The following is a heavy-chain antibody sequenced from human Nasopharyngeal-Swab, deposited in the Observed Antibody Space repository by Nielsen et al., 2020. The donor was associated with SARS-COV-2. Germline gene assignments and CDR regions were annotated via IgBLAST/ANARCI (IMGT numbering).Heavy chain of an antibody. CDR2: IGTAGDT. CDR1: GFTFSSYD. J-gene: IGHJ4*02. D-gene: IGHD6-19*01. Sequence: GGSLRLSCAASGFTFSSYDMHWVRQATGKGLEWVSAIGTAGDTCYPGSVKGRFTISRENAKNSLYLQMNSLRAGDTAVYYCARGTAVAGILYYFDYWGQGTLVTVSS. CDR3: ARGTAVAGILYYFDY. V-gene: IGHV3-13*01.